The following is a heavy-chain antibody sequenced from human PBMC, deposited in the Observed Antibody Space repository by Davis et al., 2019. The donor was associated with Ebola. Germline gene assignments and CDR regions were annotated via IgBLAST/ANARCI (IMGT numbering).Heavy chain of an antibody. Sequence: ASVQVSCKASGYTFTGYYMHWVRQAPGQGLAWMGWINPNSGGTNYAQKFQGRVTMTRDTSISTAYMELSRLRSDDTAVYYCARDGVTTTLDYYYGMDVWGQGTTVTVSS. D-gene: IGHD4-17*01. CDR1: GYTFTGYY. CDR2: INPNSGGT. V-gene: IGHV1-2*02. CDR3: ARDGVTTTLDYYYGMDV. J-gene: IGHJ6*02.